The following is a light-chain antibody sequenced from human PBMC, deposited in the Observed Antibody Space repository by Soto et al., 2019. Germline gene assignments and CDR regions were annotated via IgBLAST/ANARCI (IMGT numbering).Light chain of an antibody. J-gene: IGKJ1*01. CDR3: QRYNRVPWT. Sequence: DIQMTQSPSSLSASVGDRVTITSRASQGISHYLAWYQQKTGKVPRLLIYTTSILQSGVPSRFSGSGSGTDFTLTISSLQPEDVATYYCQRYNRVPWTFGQGTKVEIK. CDR2: TTS. V-gene: IGKV1-27*01. CDR1: QGISHY.